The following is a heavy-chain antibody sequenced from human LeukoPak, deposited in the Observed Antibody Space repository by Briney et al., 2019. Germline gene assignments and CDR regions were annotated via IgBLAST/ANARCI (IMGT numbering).Heavy chain of an antibody. CDR1: GFTFSSYA. CDR3: ARDNSTSYNWFGP. Sequence: GRSLRLSCAASGFTFSSYAMHWVRQAPGKGLEWVAVISYDGSNKYYADSVKGRFTISRDNAKNSLYLQMNSLRADDTAVYYCARDNSTSYNWFGPWGQGTLVTVSS. J-gene: IGHJ5*02. D-gene: IGHD5-18*01. V-gene: IGHV3-30*04. CDR2: ISYDGSNK.